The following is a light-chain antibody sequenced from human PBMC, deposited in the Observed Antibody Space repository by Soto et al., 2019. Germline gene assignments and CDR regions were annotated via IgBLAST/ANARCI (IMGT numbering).Light chain of an antibody. J-gene: IGKJ1*01. CDR1: ESVRSSY. CDR2: GAS. CDR3: QQYGGAPQT. Sequence: EIVLTQSPGTLLLSPGERATLSCRASESVRSSYLAWYQQKPGQAPRLLIYGASSRTTGIPDRLSGSGSGTDFTLTIGRLEPEDFAVYYCQQYGGAPQTFGQGTKV. V-gene: IGKV3-20*01.